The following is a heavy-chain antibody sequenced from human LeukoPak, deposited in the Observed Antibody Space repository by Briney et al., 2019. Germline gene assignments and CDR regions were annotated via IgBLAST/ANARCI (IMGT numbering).Heavy chain of an antibody. CDR3: ARPYDFWSGSSDDAFDI. Sequence: GASVKVSCKASGYTFTNYDINWVRQATGQGLEWMGWMNPNSGNTGYAQKLQGRVTMTRSTSISTAYMELSSLRSEDTAVYYCARPYDFWSGSSDDAFDIWGQGTMVTVSS. CDR1: GYTFTNYD. D-gene: IGHD3-3*01. CDR2: MNPNSGNT. J-gene: IGHJ3*02. V-gene: IGHV1-8*01.